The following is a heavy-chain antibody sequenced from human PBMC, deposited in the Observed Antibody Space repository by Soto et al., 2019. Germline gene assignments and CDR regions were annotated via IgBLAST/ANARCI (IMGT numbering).Heavy chain of an antibody. CDR3: ARQEARRDPPRPFDY. CDR2: IYYSGST. J-gene: IGHJ4*02. Sequence: QLQLQESGPGLVKPSETLSLTCTVSGGSISSSSYYWGWIRQPPGKGLEWIGSIYYSGSTYYNPSLKSRVTISVDTSKNQFSLKLSSVTAADTAVYYCARQEARRDPPRPFDYWGQGTLVTVSS. D-gene: IGHD2-21*02. V-gene: IGHV4-39*01. CDR1: GGSISSSSYY.